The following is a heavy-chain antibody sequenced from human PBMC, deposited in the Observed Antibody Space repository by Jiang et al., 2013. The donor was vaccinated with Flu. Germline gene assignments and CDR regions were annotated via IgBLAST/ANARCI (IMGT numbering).Heavy chain of an antibody. D-gene: IGHD3-16*01. J-gene: IGHJ4*02. CDR1: GFIFSGSG. V-gene: IGHV3-33*06. CDR2: IWYDGSNK. Sequence: LVESGGGVVQPGRSLRLSCAASGFIFSGSGMHWVRQAPGKGLEWVAIIWYDGSNKYYADSVKGRFTISRDNSKNTVYLQMNSLRAEDTGVYYCAKDYGTEGDMTRRGHLDYWGQGTLVTVSS. CDR3: AKDYGTEGDMTRRGHLDY.